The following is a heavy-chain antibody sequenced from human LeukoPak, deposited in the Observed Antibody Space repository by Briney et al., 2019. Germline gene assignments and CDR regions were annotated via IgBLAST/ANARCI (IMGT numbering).Heavy chain of an antibody. J-gene: IGHJ4*02. CDR1: GFTFRNYG. V-gene: IGHV3-23*01. D-gene: IGHD4/OR15-4a*01. CDR3: ARRAGAYSHPYDY. CDR2: ISGSGGST. Sequence: GGSLRLSCVASGFTFRNYGMSWVRPAAGKGLEWVSGISGSGGSTHYSDAVNGRFTISRDNSKNTLYLQMNSLRAEDTAVYYCARRAGAYSHPYDYWGQGTLVTVSS.